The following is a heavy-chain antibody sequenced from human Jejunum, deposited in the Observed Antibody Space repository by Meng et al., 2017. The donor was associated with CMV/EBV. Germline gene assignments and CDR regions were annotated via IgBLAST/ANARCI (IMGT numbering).Heavy chain of an antibody. V-gene: IGHV1-18*01. J-gene: IGHJ4*02. Sequence: QAQLVQSGGGVKKPGASVKVSCKASGYTFTNYGITWVRQAPGQGLEWMGWINAYNGDTNYAQTLQGRVTMTTDTSTSTAYMDLSSLRSEDTAVYYCATGVADFEYWGQGTLVTVSS. CDR1: GYTFTNYG. CDR2: INAYNGDT. D-gene: IGHD6-19*01. CDR3: ATGVADFEY.